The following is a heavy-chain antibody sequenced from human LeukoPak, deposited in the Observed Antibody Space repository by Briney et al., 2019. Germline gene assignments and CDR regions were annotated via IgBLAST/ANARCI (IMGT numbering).Heavy chain of an antibody. CDR1: GFTFSGYW. Sequence: GGSLRLSCAASGFTFSGYWMSWVRQTPEKGLEWVANIKQDGYEKYYVDSAKGRFTISRDNAKNSLYLQMNSLRADDTAIYYCARDKIVGPTTLDHWGQGTLVTVSS. J-gene: IGHJ4*02. CDR2: IKQDGYEK. V-gene: IGHV3-7*01. D-gene: IGHD1-26*01. CDR3: ARDKIVGPTTLDH.